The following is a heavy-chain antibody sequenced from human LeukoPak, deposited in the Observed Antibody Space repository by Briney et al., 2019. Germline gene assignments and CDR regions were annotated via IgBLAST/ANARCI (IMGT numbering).Heavy chain of an antibody. CDR2: IIGSGGST. J-gene: IGHJ4*02. D-gene: IGHD4-17*01. CDR3: ARLGARQVLDY. CDR1: GFSFSSYA. Sequence: GGSLRLSCAASGFSFSSYAMSWVRQAPGKGLEWVSVIIGSGGSTYYADSVKGRFTISRDNAKNSLYLQMNSLRAEDTAVYYCARLGARQVLDYWGQGTLVTVSS. V-gene: IGHV3-23*01.